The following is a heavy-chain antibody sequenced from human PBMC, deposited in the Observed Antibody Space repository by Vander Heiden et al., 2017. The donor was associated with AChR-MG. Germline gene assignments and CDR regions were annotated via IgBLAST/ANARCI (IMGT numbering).Heavy chain of an antibody. CDR1: GYSFTNYW. CDR3: ARQRDELFDY. Sequence: EVQLVQSGAEVKKPGESLRISCKGSGYSFTNYWFAWVRQMPGKGLEWMGIIYPGDSDSRYSPSFQGQVTFSADKSISTAYLQWSSLKASDTAMYYCARQRDELFDYWGQGTLVTVSS. CDR2: IYPGDSDS. V-gene: IGHV5-51*01. J-gene: IGHJ4*02. D-gene: IGHD1-7*01.